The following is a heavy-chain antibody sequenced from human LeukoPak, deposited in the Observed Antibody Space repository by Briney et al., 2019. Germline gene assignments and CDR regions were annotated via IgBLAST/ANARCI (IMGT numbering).Heavy chain of an antibody. CDR2: ISSSATYM. CDR1: GFTLSTYS. CDR3: ARGGVGLVIIPGWEYDYYGLDV. D-gene: IGHD3/OR15-3a*01. Sequence: GGSLRLSCAASGFTLSTYSMNWVRQAPGKGLKWVSSISSSATYMYYADSVKGRFTISRDNAKNSLYLQMNSLRAEDTAVYYCARGGVGLVIIPGWEYDYYGLDVWGQGTTVTVSS. V-gene: IGHV3-21*01. J-gene: IGHJ6*02.